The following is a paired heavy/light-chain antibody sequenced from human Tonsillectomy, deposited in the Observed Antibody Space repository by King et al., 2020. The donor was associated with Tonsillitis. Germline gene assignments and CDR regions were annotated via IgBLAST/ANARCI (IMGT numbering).Light chain of an antibody. CDR1: QSIDSN. CDR3: QQYYTWPPYT. CDR2: GAS. V-gene: IGKV3-15*01. Sequence: EILMTQSPATLSVSPGERVTLSCRTSQSIDSNLAWFQQKPGQAPRLLIYGASSRATGVPARFSGSGSGTEFTLTITSLQSEDFTVYYCQQYYTWPPYTFGQGTKLEIK. J-gene: IGKJ2*01.
Heavy chain of an antibody. CDR2: IIPVLGSA. J-gene: IGHJ3*02. CDR3: AGGIRGFSGYDTPLDI. V-gene: IGHV1-69*01. Sequence: QVQLVQSGAEVKRPGSSVRVSCKASGGNFFSYAINWVRQAPGQGLEWMGGIIPVLGSANYVQKFQDRVTITADESPSTVYMDMISLTSDDTAVYYCAGGIRGFSGYDTPLDIWGQGTMVTVSS. D-gene: IGHD2-2*01. CDR1: GGNFFSYA.